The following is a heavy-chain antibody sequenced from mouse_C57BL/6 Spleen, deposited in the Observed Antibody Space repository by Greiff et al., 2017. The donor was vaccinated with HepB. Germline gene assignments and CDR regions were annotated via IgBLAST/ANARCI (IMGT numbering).Heavy chain of an antibody. CDR2: IYPGSGNT. J-gene: IGHJ4*01. CDR3: AILPYYYAMDY. V-gene: IGHV1-76*01. CDR1: GYTFTDYY. Sequence: QVQLKQSGAELVRPGASVKLSCKASGYTFTDYYINWVKQRPGQGLEWIARIYPGSGNTYYNEKFKGKATLTAEKSSSTAYMQLSSLTSEDSAVYFCAILPYYYAMDYWGQGTSVTVSS.